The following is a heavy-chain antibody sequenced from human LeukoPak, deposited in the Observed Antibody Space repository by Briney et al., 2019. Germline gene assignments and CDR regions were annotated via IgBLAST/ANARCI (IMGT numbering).Heavy chain of an antibody. J-gene: IGHJ4*02. CDR3: ARMVAAQGYFDY. Sequence: PSETLSLTCTVSGGSISSSSYYWGWIRQPPGKGPEWIGSIYYSGSTYYNPSLKSRVTISVDTSKNQFSLKLSSVTAADTAVYYCARMVAAQGYFDYWGQGTLVTVSS. CDR1: GGSISSSSYY. CDR2: IYYSGST. V-gene: IGHV4-39*01. D-gene: IGHD2-15*01.